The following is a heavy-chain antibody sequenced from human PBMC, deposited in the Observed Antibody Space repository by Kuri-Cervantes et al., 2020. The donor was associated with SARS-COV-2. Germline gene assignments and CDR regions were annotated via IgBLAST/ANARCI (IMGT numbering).Heavy chain of an antibody. D-gene: IGHD6-6*01. CDR1: GYSISSGYY. Sequence: SCAVSGYSISSGYYWSWIRQPAGKGLEWIGHIYTSGSTNYNPSLKSRVAISVGTSKNQFSLKLSSVTAADTAVYYCARRQLVSGLNEDAFDIWGQGTMVTVSS. J-gene: IGHJ3*02. CDR3: ARRQLVSGLNEDAFDI. CDR2: IYTSGST. V-gene: IGHV4-61*09.